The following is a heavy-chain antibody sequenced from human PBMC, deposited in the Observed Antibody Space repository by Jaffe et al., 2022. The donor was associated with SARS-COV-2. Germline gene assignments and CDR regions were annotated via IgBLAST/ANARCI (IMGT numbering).Heavy chain of an antibody. V-gene: IGHV1-3*04. D-gene: IGHD3-3*01. Sequence: QVQLVQSGAEVKEPGASVKVSCRASGYTFTTYAIHWVRQAPGQRLEWMGWMNTGTGNTKYSQEFQGRVTMTRDTSASTAYMELNSLRSEDTAVYYCAIDDDESHWGQGTLVTVSS. CDR2: MNTGTGNT. CDR3: AIDDDESH. J-gene: IGHJ4*02. CDR1: GYTFTTYA.